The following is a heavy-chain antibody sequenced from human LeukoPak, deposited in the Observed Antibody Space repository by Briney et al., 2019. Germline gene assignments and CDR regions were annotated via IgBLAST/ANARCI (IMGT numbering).Heavy chain of an antibody. CDR2: IRSKDYGGTT. CDR3: SRDLTFDY. CDR1: GFTFGDYT. Sequence: PGRSLRLSCTASGFTFGDYTMNWFRQAPEKGLEWVGFIRSKDYGGTTEYAASVKGRFTISRDDSKSIAYLQMNSLKTEDTALYYCSRDLTFDYWGQGTLVTVSS. V-gene: IGHV3-49*03. J-gene: IGHJ4*02. D-gene: IGHD1-20*01.